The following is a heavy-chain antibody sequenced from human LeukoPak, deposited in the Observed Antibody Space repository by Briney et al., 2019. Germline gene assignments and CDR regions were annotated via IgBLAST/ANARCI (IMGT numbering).Heavy chain of an antibody. Sequence: GESLKISCKGSGYSFTNYWMGWVRQMPGKGLEWMGIIYPGDSDTRYSRSFQGQVTISADKPITTAYLQWSSLKASDTAMYYCARTEFQLLKGAMDVWGKGTTVTISS. CDR2: IYPGDSDT. CDR3: ARTEFQLLKGAMDV. CDR1: GYSFTNYW. D-gene: IGHD2-2*01. J-gene: IGHJ6*03. V-gene: IGHV5-51*04.